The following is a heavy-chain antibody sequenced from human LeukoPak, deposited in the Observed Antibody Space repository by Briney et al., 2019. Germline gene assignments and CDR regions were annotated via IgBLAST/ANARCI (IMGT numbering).Heavy chain of an antibody. CDR3: ARESTRSGWYKFLPGY. D-gene: IGHD6-19*01. CDR1: GYTFTGYY. Sequence: ASVKVSCKASGYTFTGYYMHWVRQAPGQGLEWMGWISPNSGGTNYAQKFQGRVTMTRDTSISTAYMELSRLRSDDTAVYYCARESTRSGWYKFLPGYWGQGTLATVSS. CDR2: ISPNSGGT. J-gene: IGHJ4*02. V-gene: IGHV1-2*02.